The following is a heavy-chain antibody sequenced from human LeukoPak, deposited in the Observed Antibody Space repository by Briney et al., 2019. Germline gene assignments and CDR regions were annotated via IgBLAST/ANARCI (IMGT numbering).Heavy chain of an antibody. D-gene: IGHD2-2*02. V-gene: IGHV3-9*01. J-gene: IGHJ6*03. CDR1: GFTFGDYA. CDR2: NRWYSGSK. Sequence: PGRSLRLACAASGFTFGDYAMEWGRQARGRGVEWVSGNRWYSGSKGYADSVKGRFTISRDNAKNSLYLQMNSLRAEDTAVYYCARGGVVPAAILEGLYYYYYMDVWGKGTTVTVSS. CDR3: ARGGVVPAAILEGLYYYYYMDV.